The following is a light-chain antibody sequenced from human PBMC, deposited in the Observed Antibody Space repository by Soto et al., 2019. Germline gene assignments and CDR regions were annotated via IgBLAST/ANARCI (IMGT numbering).Light chain of an antibody. V-gene: IGLV1-51*01. CDR1: SSNIGGNS. Sequence: QSVMTQPPSVSAAPGQKVTISCSGSSSNIGGNSVSWYQPLPGTAPKLLIDDDNKRPSGIPDRFSGSKSGTSATLGITGFQTGDEADYYCGSWDSSLSAYVFGTGTKLTVL. J-gene: IGLJ1*01. CDR3: GSWDSSLSAYV. CDR2: DDN.